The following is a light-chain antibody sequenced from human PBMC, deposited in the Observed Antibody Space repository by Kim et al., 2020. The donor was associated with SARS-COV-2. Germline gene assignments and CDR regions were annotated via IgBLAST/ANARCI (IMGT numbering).Light chain of an antibody. Sequence: PGETARLTCGGNKLGTKNVHWYQRKPGQAPVLVIYFDMDRPSGISERFSGSNSGNTATLTISRVDAGDEADYYCQVWDSNSDHWVFGGGTKLSVL. J-gene: IGLJ3*02. CDR2: FDM. CDR3: QVWDSNSDHWV. V-gene: IGLV3-21*04. CDR1: KLGTKN.